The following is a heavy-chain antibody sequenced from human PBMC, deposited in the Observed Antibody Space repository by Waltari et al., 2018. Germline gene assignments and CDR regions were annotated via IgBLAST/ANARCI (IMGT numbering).Heavy chain of an antibody. CDR3: AKPAGYAYGYGAFHM. Sequence: EVYLLESGGALVQPGQSLRLSCEASRFTFRDYAMTWVRQAPGKGLEWVSTISGSAEASYYAESVKRRFAISRDNPKNTLHRHMNSLRGEDTAIYYGAKPAGYAYGYGAFHMWGQGTTVTVSS. CDR1: RFTFRDYA. V-gene: IGHV3-23*01. CDR2: ISGSAEAS. D-gene: IGHD5-18*01. J-gene: IGHJ3*02.